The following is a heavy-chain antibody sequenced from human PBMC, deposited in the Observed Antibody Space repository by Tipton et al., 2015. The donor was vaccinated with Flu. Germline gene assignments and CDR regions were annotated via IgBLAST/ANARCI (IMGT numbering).Heavy chain of an antibody. CDR2: TFHSGNT. Sequence: TLSLTCTVSGGSISTYYWGWIRQPPGKGLEWIGNTFHSGNTYLNPSLKSRVTISIYTSRNQFSLKVSSVTAADTAVYYCARRDYSNYVSEPKNWFDPWGQGALVTVSS. CDR3: ARRDYSNYVSEPKNWFDP. CDR1: GGSISTYY. J-gene: IGHJ5*02. V-gene: IGHV4-59*08. D-gene: IGHD4-11*01.